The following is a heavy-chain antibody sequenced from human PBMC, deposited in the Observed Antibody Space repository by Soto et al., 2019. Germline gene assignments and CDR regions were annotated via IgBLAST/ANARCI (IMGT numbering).Heavy chain of an antibody. CDR1: GYSISSGYY. D-gene: IGHD3-3*01. V-gene: IGHV4-38-2*02. J-gene: IGHJ6*02. Sequence: LSLTCAVSGYSISSGYYWGWIRQPPGKGLEWIGSIYHSGSTYYNPSLKSRVTISVDTSKNQFSLKLSSVTAADTAVYYCARDKRFLEWLPAVDGMDVWGQGTTVTSP. CDR2: IYHSGST. CDR3: ARDKRFLEWLPAVDGMDV.